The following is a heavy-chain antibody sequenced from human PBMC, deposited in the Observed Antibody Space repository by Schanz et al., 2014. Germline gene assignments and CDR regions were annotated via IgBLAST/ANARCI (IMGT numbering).Heavy chain of an antibody. CDR2: ISGTTTYT. CDR1: GFTFSDYY. J-gene: IGHJ1*01. D-gene: IGHD5-12*01. V-gene: IGHV3-11*06. CDR3: ASGGHVVWLQKGLQF. Sequence: QVQLVESGGGLVKPGGSLRLSCAASGFTFSDYYMSWIRQAPGKGLEWVSYISGTTTYTNYADSVKGRFTISRDNAKNSQTLHMRRERVEDTAVDEYASGGHVVWLQKGLQFWGRGTLVIVSS.